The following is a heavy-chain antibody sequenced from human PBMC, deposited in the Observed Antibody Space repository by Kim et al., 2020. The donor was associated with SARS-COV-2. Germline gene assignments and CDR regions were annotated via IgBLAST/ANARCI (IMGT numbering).Heavy chain of an antibody. Sequence: SETLSLTCAVYGGSFSGYYWSWIRQPPGKGLEWIGEINHGGSTNYNPSLKSRVTISVDTSKNQFSLKLSSVTAADTAVYYCARTQLWFGELMGAFDIWGQGTMVTVSS. V-gene: IGHV4-34*01. CDR1: GGSFSGYY. CDR2: INHGGST. J-gene: IGHJ3*02. CDR3: ARTQLWFGELMGAFDI. D-gene: IGHD3-10*01.